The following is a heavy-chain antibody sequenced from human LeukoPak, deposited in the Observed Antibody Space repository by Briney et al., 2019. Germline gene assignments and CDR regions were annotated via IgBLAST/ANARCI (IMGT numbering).Heavy chain of an antibody. V-gene: IGHV1-46*01. D-gene: IGHD5-18*01. Sequence: ASVKVSCKASGYTFTSYYMHWVRQAPGQGLEWMGIINPSGGSTSYAQKFQGRVTMTRDTSTSTVYMELSSLRSEDTAVYYCARDQDSGYSYGLDFDYWGQGTLVTVSS. J-gene: IGHJ4*02. CDR2: INPSGGST. CDR3: ARDQDSGYSYGLDFDY. CDR1: GYTFTSYY.